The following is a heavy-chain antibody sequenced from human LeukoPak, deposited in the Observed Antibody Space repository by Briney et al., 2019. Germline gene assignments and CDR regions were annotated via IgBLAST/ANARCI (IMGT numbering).Heavy chain of an antibody. CDR1: GYTFTSYG. V-gene: IGHV1-18*01. J-gene: IGHJ5*02. CDR2: ISAYNGNT. D-gene: IGHD3-9*01. Sequence: ASVKVTCKASGYTFTSYGISWVRQAPGRGLEWMGWISAYNGNTNYAQKLQGRVTMLTDTSTSTAYMELRSLRSDDTAVYYCARLKGYYDILTGYYLDWFDPWGQGTLVTVSS. CDR3: ARLKGYYDILTGYYLDWFDP.